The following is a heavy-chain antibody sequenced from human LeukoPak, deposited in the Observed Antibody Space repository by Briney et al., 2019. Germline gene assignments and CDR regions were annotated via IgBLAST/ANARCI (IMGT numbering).Heavy chain of an antibody. J-gene: IGHJ4*02. V-gene: IGHV1-69*02. CDR2: IIPILGIA. Sequence: ASVKVSCKASGYTFTGYYMHWVRQAPGQGLEWMGRIIPILGIANYAQKFQGRVTITADKSTSTAYMELSSLRSEDTAVYYCARIVYGGNGVLPDYWGQGTLVTVSS. D-gene: IGHD4-23*01. CDR3: ARIVYGGNGVLPDY. CDR1: GYTFTGYY.